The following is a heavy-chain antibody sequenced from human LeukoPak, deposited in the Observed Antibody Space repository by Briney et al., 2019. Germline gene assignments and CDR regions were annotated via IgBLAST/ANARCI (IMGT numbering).Heavy chain of an antibody. CDR1: GGSFSGYY. CDR3: ARTPHYDILTGYYAGGFYFDY. Sequence: PSETLSLTCAVYGGSFSGYYWSWIRQPPGKGLEWIGEINHSGSTNYNPSLKSRVTISVDTSKNQFSLKLSSATAADTAVYYCARTPHYDILTGYYAGGFYFDYWGQGTLVTVSS. CDR2: INHSGST. D-gene: IGHD3-9*01. J-gene: IGHJ4*02. V-gene: IGHV4-34*01.